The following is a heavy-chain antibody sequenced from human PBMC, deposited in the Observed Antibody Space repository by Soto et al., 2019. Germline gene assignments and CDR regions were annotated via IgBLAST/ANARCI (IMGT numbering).Heavy chain of an antibody. CDR1: GYTFTTYE. Sequence: QVQLVQSGAEVKKPGASVKVSCKASGYTFTTYEINWVRQVPGQGLEWMGWMSPSSGNTGYVDQFRGRVTMTSNTSVTTAYMELSSMRSEDTVGYYCARVGGQLFGDHGMDVGGQGTTVTVSS. CDR2: MSPSSGNT. D-gene: IGHD3-10*01. V-gene: IGHV1-8*01. J-gene: IGHJ6*02. CDR3: ARVGGQLFGDHGMDV.